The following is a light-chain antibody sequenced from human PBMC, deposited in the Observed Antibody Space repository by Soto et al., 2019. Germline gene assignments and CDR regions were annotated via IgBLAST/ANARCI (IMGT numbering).Light chain of an antibody. Sequence: QSALTQPASVSGSPGQSITTSCTGTSSDVGAYNFVSWYQHHPGRAPKLIIYEVTIRPSGVSNRFSGSKSGNTASLTISGLQAEDEADYYCSSYTTSTPYVFGSGTKLTVL. CDR3: SSYTTSTPYV. CDR2: EVT. J-gene: IGLJ1*01. CDR1: SSDVGAYNF. V-gene: IGLV2-14*01.